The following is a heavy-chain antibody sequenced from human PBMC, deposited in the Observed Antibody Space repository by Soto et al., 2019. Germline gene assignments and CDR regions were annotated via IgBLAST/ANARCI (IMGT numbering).Heavy chain of an antibody. J-gene: IGHJ4*02. Sequence: SETLSLTCTVSGGSISTSTYYWGWIRQPPGKGLEWIGSIYYTGDTYYSPSLKSRVTISIDSSKNQFSLKLSSVAAADTAIYYCARTATVTTGYFDYWGLGTLVTVSS. CDR2: IYYTGDT. CDR3: ARTATVTTGYFDY. V-gene: IGHV4-39*01. D-gene: IGHD4-17*01. CDR1: GGSISTSTYY.